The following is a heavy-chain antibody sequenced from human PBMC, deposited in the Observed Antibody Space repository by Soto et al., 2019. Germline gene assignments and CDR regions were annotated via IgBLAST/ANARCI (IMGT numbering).Heavy chain of an antibody. J-gene: IGHJ6*02. V-gene: IGHV3-23*01. CDR2: ISGSGGST. CDR3: AKGFFHYYYYGMDV. Sequence: EVQLLESGGGLVQPGGSLRLSCAASGFTFSSYAMSWVRQAPGKGLEWVSAISGSGGSTYYADSVKGRFTSSRDNSKNTLYLQMNSLRAEDTAVYYCAKGFFHYYYYGMDVWGQGTTVTVSS. CDR1: GFTFSSYA. D-gene: IGHD3-3*01.